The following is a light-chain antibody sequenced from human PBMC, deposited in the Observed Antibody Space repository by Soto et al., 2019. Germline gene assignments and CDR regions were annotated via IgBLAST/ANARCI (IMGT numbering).Light chain of an antibody. V-gene: IGKV1-5*01. CDR2: HAS. Sequence: DIQMTQSPSTLSASVGDRVTITCRASQSISSWLAWYQQKPGEAPKLLLYHASTLESGVPSRFSGSGSGTEFTLTVSRLQPEDFGSYYCQQYKNSPWTFGQGTKVDIK. CDR1: QSISSW. CDR3: QQYKNSPWT. J-gene: IGKJ1*01.